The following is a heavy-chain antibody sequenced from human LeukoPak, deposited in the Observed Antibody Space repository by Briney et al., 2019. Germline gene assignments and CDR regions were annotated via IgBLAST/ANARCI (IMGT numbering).Heavy chain of an antibody. CDR3: TTVTMVRDYDY. J-gene: IGHJ4*02. V-gene: IGHV3-15*01. CDR2: IKKKDDGGTT. CDR1: GFPFSDDW. Sequence: GGSLRLSCAASGFPFSDDWMSWVRQAPGKGLEWVGRIKKKDDGGTTDYPAPVKGRFTISRDDSKNMLYLEMNNLKIEDTAVYYCTTVTMVRDYDYWGQGTLVTVSS. D-gene: IGHD3-10*01.